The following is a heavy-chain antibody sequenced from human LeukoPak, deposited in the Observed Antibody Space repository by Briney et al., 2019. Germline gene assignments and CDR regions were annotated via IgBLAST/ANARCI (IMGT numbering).Heavy chain of an antibody. CDR1: GFTFSTHG. Sequence: GGSLRLSCATSGFTFSTHGMHWVRQAPGKGLEWVAVISHDESNEYYADSVKGRFTISRDNSKNTLYLQMNSLRIEDTAVYYCARNLGYCSGGSCQKRGMDVWGQGTTVTVSS. V-gene: IGHV3-30*03. D-gene: IGHD2-15*01. CDR3: ARNLGYCSGGSCQKRGMDV. CDR2: ISHDESNE. J-gene: IGHJ6*02.